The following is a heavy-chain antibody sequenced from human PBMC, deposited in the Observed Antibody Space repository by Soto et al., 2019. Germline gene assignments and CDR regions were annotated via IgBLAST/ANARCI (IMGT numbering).Heavy chain of an antibody. CDR2: IYPGDSDT. CDR1: GYSFTSYW. D-gene: IGHD5-18*01. V-gene: IGHV5-51*01. CDR3: ARRVDTAMVGYYYYYMGV. Sequence: PGESLKISCKGSGYSFTSYWIGWVRQMPGKGLEWMGIIYPGDSDTRYSPSFQGQVTISADKSISTAYLQWSSLKASDTAMYYCARRVDTAMVGYYYYYMGVWGKGSTGTVSS. J-gene: IGHJ6*03.